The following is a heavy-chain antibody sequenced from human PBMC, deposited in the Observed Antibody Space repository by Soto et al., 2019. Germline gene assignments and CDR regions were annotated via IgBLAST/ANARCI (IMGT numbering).Heavy chain of an antibody. CDR1: GYTFTGYY. Sequence: QVQLVQSGAEVKKPGASVKVSCKASGYTFTGYYMHWVRQAPGQGLEWMGWINPNSGDTNYAQKFQGRVTMTRDTSISTAYMELSRLRSDDTAVYYCASHPYCGGDCYGAFDIWGQGTMVTVSS. D-gene: IGHD2-21*02. CDR2: INPNSGDT. J-gene: IGHJ3*02. V-gene: IGHV1-2*02. CDR3: ASHPYCGGDCYGAFDI.